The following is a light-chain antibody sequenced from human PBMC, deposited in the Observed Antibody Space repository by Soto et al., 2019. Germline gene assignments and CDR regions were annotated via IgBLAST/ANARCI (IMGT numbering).Light chain of an antibody. J-gene: IGKJ3*01. CDR1: QDIRNY. Sequence: DIQMTQSPCSLSASVGDRVTMTCWASQDIRNYVAWYQQKPGEVPKLLIYAASTLQSGVPARFSGGGFGTDFTLTISSLRPEDVAAYYCQRYHSALLTVGPGTKVDLK. CDR3: QRYHSALLT. V-gene: IGKV1-27*01. CDR2: AAS.